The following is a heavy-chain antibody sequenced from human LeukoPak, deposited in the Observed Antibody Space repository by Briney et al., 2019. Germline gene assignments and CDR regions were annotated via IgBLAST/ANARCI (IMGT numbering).Heavy chain of an antibody. Sequence: PGGSLRLSCAASGFTFGTYWMSWVRQAPGKGLEWVASINQDGSDTYYVDSVKGRFTISRDNAKNSLYMQMNSLRAEDTAVYYCARDRVVARPCLDYWGQGTLVTVSS. CDR2: INQDGSDT. CDR1: GFTFGTYW. D-gene: IGHD6-6*01. CDR3: ARDRVVARPCLDY. V-gene: IGHV3-7*01. J-gene: IGHJ4*02.